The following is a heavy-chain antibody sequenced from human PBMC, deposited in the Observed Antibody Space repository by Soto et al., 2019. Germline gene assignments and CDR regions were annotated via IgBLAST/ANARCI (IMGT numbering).Heavy chain of an antibody. CDR1: GFTFSSYW. D-gene: IGHD1-1*01. CDR2: ISDDGSTT. V-gene: IGHV3-74*01. CDR3: TRGPRVSSTGTGAH. J-gene: IGHJ4*02. Sequence: GVSLRLSCEVSGFTFSSYWMHWVRQVPGKGLIWVSRISDDGSTTTYADSVKGRFTISRDNAKNTLYLQMNSLRADDTGLYYCTRGPRVSSTGTGAHWGQGTLVTVSS.